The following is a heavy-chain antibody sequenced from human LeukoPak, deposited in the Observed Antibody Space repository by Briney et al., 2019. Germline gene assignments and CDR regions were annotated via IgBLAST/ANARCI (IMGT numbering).Heavy chain of an antibody. J-gene: IGHJ4*02. CDR1: GGTFSSYA. CDR2: IIPIFGTA. CDR3: ARDGDGFFGSSGYYTYFDY. V-gene: IGHV1-69*06. Sequence: AVKVSCKASGGTFSSYAISWVRQAPGQGLEWMGRIIPIFGTANYAQKFQGRVTITADKSTSTAYMELSSLRSEDTAVYYCARDGDGFFGSSGYYTYFDYWGQGTLVTVSS. D-gene: IGHD3-22*01.